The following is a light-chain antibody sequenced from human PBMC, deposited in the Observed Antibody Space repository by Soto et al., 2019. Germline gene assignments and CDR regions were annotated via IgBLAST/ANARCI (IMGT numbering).Light chain of an antibody. CDR1: QSISSW. V-gene: IGKV1-5*01. CDR3: QQYNSYSPT. CDR2: DAS. Sequence: DIQMTQSPSTLSASVGDRVTITCRASQSISSWLAWYQQKPGKAPKLLIYDASSLESGVPSRFSGSGSGTEFTLTSSGLQPDDFATYYCQQYNSYSPTFGQGTKLEIK. J-gene: IGKJ2*01.